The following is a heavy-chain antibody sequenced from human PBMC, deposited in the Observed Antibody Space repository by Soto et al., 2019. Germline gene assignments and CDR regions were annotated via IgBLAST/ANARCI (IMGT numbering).Heavy chain of an antibody. J-gene: IGHJ4*02. V-gene: IGHV4-34*01. CDR2: INHSGST. Sequence: QVQPQQWGAGLLKPSETLSLTCAVYGGSFSGYYWSWIRQHPGKGLEWIGEINHSGSTNYNPSLKSRVTISVDTSKNQFSLKLSSVTAADTAVYYCARERSYYGSGRFAYWGQGTLVTVSS. CDR1: GGSFSGYY. CDR3: ARERSYYGSGRFAY. D-gene: IGHD3-10*01.